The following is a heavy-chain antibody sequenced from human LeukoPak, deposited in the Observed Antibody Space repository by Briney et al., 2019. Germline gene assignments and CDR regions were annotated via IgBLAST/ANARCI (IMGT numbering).Heavy chain of an antibody. J-gene: IGHJ4*02. D-gene: IGHD2-15*01. CDR1: GFTFSSYA. V-gene: IGHV3-30-3*01. CDR2: ISYDGSNK. CDR3: ARAGGYCSDGSCYYFDY. Sequence: PGRSLRLSCAASGFTFSSYAMHWVRQAPGKGLEWVAVISYDGSNKYYADSVKGRFTISRDNSKNTLYLQMNSLRAEDTAVYFCARAGGYCSDGSCYYFDYWGQGTLVTVSS.